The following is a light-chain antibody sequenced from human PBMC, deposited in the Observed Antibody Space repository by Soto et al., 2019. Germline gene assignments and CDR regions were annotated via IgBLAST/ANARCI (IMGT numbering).Light chain of an antibody. CDR3: QQYDNLPT. J-gene: IGKJ4*01. CDR1: QSISSW. V-gene: IGKV1-5*01. Sequence: DIQMTQSPSTLSASVGDRFTITCRASQSISSWLAWYQQKPGKAPKLLIYDASSLETGVPSRFSGSGSGTDFTFTISSLQPEDIATYYCQQYDNLPTFGGGTKVDI. CDR2: DAS.